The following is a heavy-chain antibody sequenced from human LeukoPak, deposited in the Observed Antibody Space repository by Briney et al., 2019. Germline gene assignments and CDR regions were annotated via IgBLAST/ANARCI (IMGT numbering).Heavy chain of an antibody. CDR1: GFTFSSYS. D-gene: IGHD3-22*01. V-gene: IGHV3-21*01. J-gene: IGHJ4*02. Sequence: PGGSLRLSCAASGFTFSSYSMNWVRQAPGKGLEWVSSISSSSYIYYADSVKGRFTISRDNAKDSLYLQMNSLRAEDTAVYYCARAEDSSGYYLGDYWGQGTLVTVSS. CDR2: ISSSSYI. CDR3: ARAEDSSGYYLGDY.